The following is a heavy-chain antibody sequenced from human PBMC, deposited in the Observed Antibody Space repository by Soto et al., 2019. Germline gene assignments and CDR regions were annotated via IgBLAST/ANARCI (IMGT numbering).Heavy chain of an antibody. CDR2: IDYSGSRT. Sequence: PGGSLRLSCAASGFTFSSHEMNWVRRAPGKGLEWVSYIDYSGSRTDYADSVKGRFTISRDNAKNSLYLQMNSLRAEDTAVYYCVRDRTRLVPTSIDYWGHGTLVTVSS. V-gene: IGHV3-48*03. CDR3: VRDRTRLVPTSIDY. D-gene: IGHD3-16*01. J-gene: IGHJ4*01. CDR1: GFTFSSHE.